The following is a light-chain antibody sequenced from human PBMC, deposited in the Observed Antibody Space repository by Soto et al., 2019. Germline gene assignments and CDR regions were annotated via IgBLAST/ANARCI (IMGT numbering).Light chain of an antibody. J-gene: IGLJ2*01. V-gene: IGLV2-8*01. Sequence: QSALTQPPSASGSPGQSVTISCTGTSSDVGGYNYVSWYQQHPGKAPKLMIYEVSKRPSGVPDRFSGSKSGNTASLTVSGLQAEDVADYYCSSYAGSNKYVVFGGGTKLTVL. CDR1: SSDVGGYNY. CDR3: SSYAGSNKYVV. CDR2: EVS.